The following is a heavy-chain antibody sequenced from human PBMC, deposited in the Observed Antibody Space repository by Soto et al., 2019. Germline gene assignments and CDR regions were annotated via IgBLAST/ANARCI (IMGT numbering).Heavy chain of an antibody. J-gene: IGHJ4*02. D-gene: IGHD6-19*01. V-gene: IGHV1-46*01. CDR3: ARDLFEQWLLSRYIVF. CDR1: GYTSTNYY. Sequence: GASVKVSCKASGYTSTNYYMHWLRQAPGQGLEWMGIINPNGDSTSYAQKFQGRITMTRDTSTSTVYMELSSLTSDDTAVYYCARDLFEQWLLSRYIVFWGQGILVTVFS. CDR2: INPNGDST.